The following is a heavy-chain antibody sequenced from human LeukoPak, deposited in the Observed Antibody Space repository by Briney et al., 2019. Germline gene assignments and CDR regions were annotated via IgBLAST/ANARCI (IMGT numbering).Heavy chain of an antibody. CDR1: GYTFTDYY. J-gene: IGHJ4*02. Sequence: ASVKVSCKASGYTFTDYYMHWVRQAPGQGLEWMGWINPNSGGTNYAQKFQGRVTMTRDPSISTAYMELSRLRSDDTAVYYCARGSTLRGDSPYFLDYWGQGTLVTVSS. D-gene: IGHD3-10*01. CDR2: INPNSGGT. V-gene: IGHV1-2*02. CDR3: ARGSTLRGDSPYFLDY.